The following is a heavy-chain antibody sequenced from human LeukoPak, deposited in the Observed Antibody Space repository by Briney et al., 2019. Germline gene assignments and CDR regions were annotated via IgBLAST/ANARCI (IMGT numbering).Heavy chain of an antibody. V-gene: IGHV4-30-2*01. D-gene: IGHD6-13*01. J-gene: IGHJ4*02. CDR2: IYHSGST. CDR3: ARKPIINSTWYYFDY. CDR1: GGSISSGGYY. Sequence: SSETLSLTCTVSGGSISSGGYYWSWIRQPPGKGLEWIGYIYHSGSTYYNPSLKSRVTISVDTSKNQFSLKLSSVTAADTAVYYCARKPIINSTWYYFDYWGQGTLVTVSS.